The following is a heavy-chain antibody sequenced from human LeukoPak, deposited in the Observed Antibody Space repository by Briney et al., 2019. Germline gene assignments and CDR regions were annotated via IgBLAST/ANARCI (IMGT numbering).Heavy chain of an antibody. D-gene: IGHD6-19*01. V-gene: IGHV3-23*01. CDR3: ARDTYTSGWYAGWNY. Sequence: PGRSLRLSCAASGFTFSAYAMSWVRQSPEKGLEWVSSITGSADTTFYADSVKGRFAIFRDNSKNTLYLQMSSLRAEDSAVYYCARDTYTSGWYAGWNYWGQGTLVTVSS. CDR1: GFTFSAYA. J-gene: IGHJ4*02. CDR2: ITGSADTT.